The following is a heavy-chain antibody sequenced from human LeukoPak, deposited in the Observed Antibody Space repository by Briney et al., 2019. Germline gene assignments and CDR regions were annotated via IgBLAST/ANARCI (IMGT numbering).Heavy chain of an antibody. CDR2: ISSSSSYI. D-gene: IGHD5-24*01. J-gene: IGHJ3*02. V-gene: IGHV3-21*01. Sequence: GGSLRLSCAASGFTFSSYSMNWVRQAPGKGLEWVSSISSSSSYIYYADSVKGRFTISRDNAKNSLYLQMNSLRAEDTAVYYCARDLHSMATTKAFDIWGQGTMVTVSS. CDR3: ARDLHSMATTKAFDI. CDR1: GFTFSSYS.